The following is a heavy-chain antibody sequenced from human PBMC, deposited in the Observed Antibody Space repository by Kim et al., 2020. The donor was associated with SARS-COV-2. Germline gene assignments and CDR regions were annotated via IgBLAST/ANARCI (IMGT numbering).Heavy chain of an antibody. J-gene: IGHJ3*02. D-gene: IGHD3-16*01. CDR2: ISTGAKTI. Sequence: GGSLRLSCEVSGFTFSDFYMSWIRQAPGKGLECISFISTGAKTIYYADSVKGRFTISRDNAKNSVYLQMNSLRFEDTALYFCVRDSSFDSAYNAFDMWGQGTMVTVSS. V-gene: IGHV3-11*01. CDR3: VRDSSFDSAYNAFDM. CDR1: GFTFSDFY.